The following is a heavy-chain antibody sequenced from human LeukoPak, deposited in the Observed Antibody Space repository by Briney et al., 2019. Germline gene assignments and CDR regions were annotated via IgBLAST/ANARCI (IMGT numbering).Heavy chain of an antibody. J-gene: IGHJ4*02. CDR1: GFTFDDYA. CDR2: ISWNSGSI. CDR3: AKDFGPEGGIAAAATPFDY. V-gene: IGHV3-9*03. D-gene: IGHD6-13*01. Sequence: PGRSLRLSCAASGFTFDDYAMHWVRQAPGKGLEWVSGISWNSGSIGYADSVKGRFTISRDNAKNSLYLQMNSLRAEDIALYYCAKDFGPEGGIAAAATPFDYWGQGTLVTVSS.